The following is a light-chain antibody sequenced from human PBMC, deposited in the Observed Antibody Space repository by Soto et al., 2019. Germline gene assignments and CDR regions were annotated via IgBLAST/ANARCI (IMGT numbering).Light chain of an antibody. J-gene: IGLJ3*02. CDR2: GNN. Sequence: QLVLTQPPSVSGAPGQRVTISCTGSRSNIGAAYDVQWYQQVPGTAPKLLIYGNNNRPSGVPDRFSGSKSDTSASLAITGLQAEDEADYYCQSYDSSLSGFWVFGGGTKLTVL. CDR1: RSNIGAAYD. V-gene: IGLV1-40*01. CDR3: QSYDSSLSGFWV.